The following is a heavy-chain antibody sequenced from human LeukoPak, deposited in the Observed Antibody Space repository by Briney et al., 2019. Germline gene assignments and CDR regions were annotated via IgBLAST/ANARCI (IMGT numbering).Heavy chain of an antibody. Sequence: PGGSLRLSCAASGFIFNDYSLNWVRQAPGKGLEWVSSVGSSGTYIYYADSVKGRFTISRDNAKNSLYLQMNSLRAEDTAVYYCARDVWLNDAFDIWGQGTMVTVSS. CDR2: VGSSGTYI. CDR1: GFIFNDYS. CDR3: ARDVWLNDAFDI. V-gene: IGHV3-21*01. D-gene: IGHD5-12*01. J-gene: IGHJ3*02.